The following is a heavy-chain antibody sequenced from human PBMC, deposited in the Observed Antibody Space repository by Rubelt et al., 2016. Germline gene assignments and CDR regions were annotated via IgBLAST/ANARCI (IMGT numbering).Heavy chain of an antibody. CDR3: ARLAEGIADY. Sequence: QLQLQESGPGPVKPSETLSLTCTVSGGSISSSSYYWGWIRQPPGKGLEWIGSIYYSGSTYYNPSLKSRVTISGDTSKNQFALQLTSVTAADTAVYYCARLAEGIADYWGQGTLVTVSS. D-gene: IGHD6-13*01. J-gene: IGHJ4*02. CDR1: GGSISSSSYY. V-gene: IGHV4-39*07. CDR2: IYYSGST.